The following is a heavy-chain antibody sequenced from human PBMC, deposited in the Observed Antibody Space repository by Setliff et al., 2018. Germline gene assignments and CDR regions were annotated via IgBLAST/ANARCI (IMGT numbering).Heavy chain of an antibody. CDR3: ARGGSPDCSTAGGRYGDYVY. CDR2: INPRAGTT. J-gene: IGHJ4*02. Sequence: ASVKVSCKASGYTFTNYYINWVRQAPGQGLEWMGIINPRAGTTSYAQKLQGRVTMTRDTSTNTVYMELSSLRSEDTAVYYCARGGSPDCSTAGGRYGDYVYWGQGTQVTVSS. V-gene: IGHV1-46*03. CDR1: GYTFTNYY. D-gene: IGHD2-2*01.